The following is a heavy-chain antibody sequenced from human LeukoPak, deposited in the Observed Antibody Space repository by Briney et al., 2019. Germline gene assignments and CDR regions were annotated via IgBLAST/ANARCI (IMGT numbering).Heavy chain of an antibody. J-gene: IGHJ4*02. CDR1: GGSTTSGRYY. Sequence: PSETLSLTCAVSGGSTTSGRYYWGWIRQPPGKGLEWIGSVYYSGSTSYNPSLKSRVTISVDTSNNQFSLRLSSVTAADTAVYYCATNTSNTAFDYWGPGTLVTVSS. V-gene: IGHV4-39*01. D-gene: IGHD4-11*01. CDR2: VYYSGST. CDR3: ATNTSNTAFDY.